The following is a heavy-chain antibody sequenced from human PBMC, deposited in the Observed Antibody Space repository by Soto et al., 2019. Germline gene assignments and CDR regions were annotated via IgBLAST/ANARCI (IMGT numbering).Heavy chain of an antibody. CDR2: IVGGSGKT. D-gene: IGHD1-26*01. V-gene: IGHV1-58*01. CDR3: AEAPLPIGHNGIDI. Sequence: SVSVSFKSYVFPLTNFAFQLVRQGRGQRPDWIGWIVGGSGKTNFSQKFRERVTITRDMSTSTADMELSSLRSEDRAVYFCAEAPLPIGHNGIDIWGQGTTVTVSS. J-gene: IGHJ6*01. CDR1: VFPLTNFA.